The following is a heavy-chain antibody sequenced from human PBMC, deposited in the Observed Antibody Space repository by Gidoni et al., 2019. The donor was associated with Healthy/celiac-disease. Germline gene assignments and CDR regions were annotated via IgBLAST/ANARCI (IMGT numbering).Heavy chain of an antibody. V-gene: IGHV4-59*01. D-gene: IGHD1-7*01. CDR2: IYDSGST. CDR1: GGSISSYY. CDR3: ARRPNWNYGVWAFDI. J-gene: IGHJ3*02. Sequence: QVQLQESGPGLVKPSETLSLTCTVSGGSISSYYWSWLRQPPGKGLEWIGYIYDSGSTNYNPSLKSRVTISVDTSKNQFSLKLSSVTAADTAVYYCARRPNWNYGVWAFDIWGQGTMVTVSS.